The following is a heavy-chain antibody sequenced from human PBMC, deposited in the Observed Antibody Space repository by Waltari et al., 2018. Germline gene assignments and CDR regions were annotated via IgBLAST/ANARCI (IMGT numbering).Heavy chain of an antibody. Sequence: VQLVESGGGEVQPGGSLSLLCEASGSPFSSNGVHWVRQGPNKGLEWVASIWYDGSKEYYADSVKGRFTISRDNSKNTLYLQMNSLRVEDTAMYYCAREPHYYDSPYFDYWGQGTLVTVSS. V-gene: IGHV3-33*01. CDR2: IWYDGSKE. CDR3: AREPHYYDSPYFDY. D-gene: IGHD3-22*01. CDR1: GSPFSSNG. J-gene: IGHJ4*02.